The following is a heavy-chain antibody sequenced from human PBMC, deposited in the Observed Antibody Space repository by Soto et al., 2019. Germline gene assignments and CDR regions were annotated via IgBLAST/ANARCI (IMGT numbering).Heavy chain of an antibody. Sequence: ASVKVSCKPSGYTFTSYYIHWVRQAPGQGLEWMGIINPSGGSTSYTQKFQGRVTMTRDTSTSTVYMELSSLRSEDTAVYYCATSTARGSNALDIWGRGTMVTVSS. CDR2: INPSGGST. CDR3: ATSTARGSNALDI. J-gene: IGHJ3*02. V-gene: IGHV1-46*01. D-gene: IGHD6-25*01. CDR1: GYTFTSYY.